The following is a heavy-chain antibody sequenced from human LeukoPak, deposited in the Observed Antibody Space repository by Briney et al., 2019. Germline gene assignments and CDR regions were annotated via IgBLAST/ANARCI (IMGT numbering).Heavy chain of an antibody. CDR2: IYHSGHT. CDR3: ARYLDYGGNSRVFQH. D-gene: IGHD4-23*01. CDR1: GGSMSSSSYY. V-gene: IGHV4-39*07. Sequence: SETLSLTCTVSGGSMSSSSYYWGWIRQPPGKGLEWIGSIYHSGHTDYNPSLKSRATISVDTSKNQFSLKLSSVTAADTAVYYCARYLDYGGNSRVFQHWGQGTLVTVSS. J-gene: IGHJ1*01.